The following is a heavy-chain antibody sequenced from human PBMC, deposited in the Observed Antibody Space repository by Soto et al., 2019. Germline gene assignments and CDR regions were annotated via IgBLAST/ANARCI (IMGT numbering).Heavy chain of an antibody. D-gene: IGHD2-21*02. CDR1: GFTFSDYY. J-gene: IGHJ2*01. CDR2: ISSSGSTI. CDR3: ARATIVVVTAIPNWYFDL. V-gene: IGHV3-11*01. Sequence: QVQLVESGGGLVKPGGSLRLSCAASGFTFSDYYMSWIRQAPGKGLEWVSYISSSGSTIYYADSVKGRFTISRDNAKNSLYLQMSSLRAEDTAVYYCARATIVVVTAIPNWYFDLWGRGTLVTVS.